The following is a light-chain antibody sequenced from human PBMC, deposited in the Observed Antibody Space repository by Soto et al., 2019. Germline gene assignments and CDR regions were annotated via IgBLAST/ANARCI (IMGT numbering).Light chain of an antibody. J-gene: IGKJ5*01. CDR1: QSVSSSY. V-gene: IGKV3-20*01. CDR3: QQYGSSPPIT. Sequence: EIVLTQSPGTLSLSPGERATLSCRASQSVSSSYLAWYQQKPGQAPRLLIYGASSRATGIPDRVSGSGSGTDFTLTISRLEPEYFAVYYCQQYGSSPPITVGQGKRLEI. CDR2: GAS.